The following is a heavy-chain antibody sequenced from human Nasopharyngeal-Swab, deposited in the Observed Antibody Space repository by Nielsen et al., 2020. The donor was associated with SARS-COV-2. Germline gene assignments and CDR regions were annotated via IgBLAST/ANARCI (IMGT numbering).Heavy chain of an antibody. D-gene: IGHD5-18*01. CDR2: IYYSGST. CDR3: ARLKGDSGYSYGYYLRYWFDP. V-gene: IGHV4-39*01. Sequence: WIRQPPGKGLEWIGSIYYSGSTYYNPSLKSRVTISVDTSKNQFSLKLSSVTAADTAVYYCARLKGDSGYSYGYYLRYWFDPWGQGTLVTVSS. J-gene: IGHJ5*02.